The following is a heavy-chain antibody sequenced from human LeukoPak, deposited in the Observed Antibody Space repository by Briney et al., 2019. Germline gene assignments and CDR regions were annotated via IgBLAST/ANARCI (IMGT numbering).Heavy chain of an antibody. V-gene: IGHV3-23*01. CDR3: AKAGELHGAFDI. CDR1: GFTFSSYA. J-gene: IGHJ3*02. Sequence: GGSLRLSCAASGFTFSSYAVSWVRQARGKGLQWVSTISGSDGSTYYADSVKGRFTISRDNSKNTLYLQMNSLRAEDMALYYCAKAGELHGAFDIWGQGTMVTVSS. D-gene: IGHD1-26*01. CDR2: ISGSDGST.